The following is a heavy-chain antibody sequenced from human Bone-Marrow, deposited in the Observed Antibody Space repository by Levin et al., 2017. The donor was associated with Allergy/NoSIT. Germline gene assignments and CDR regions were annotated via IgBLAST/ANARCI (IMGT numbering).Heavy chain of an antibody. V-gene: IGHV2-5*01. D-gene: IGHD5-18*01. J-gene: IGHJ5*02. CDR1: WFSLRNSGEG. Sequence: QTLSLTCNFSWFSLRNSGEGVGWIRQRPGPALDWLGFIYWNDDKRYNPSLKSSVSIPKDTSRNQVVLTMTNMQPVDPATYSCAHNGSDRHSYGFNYFDTGGQGTLVTVSS. CDR3: AHNGSDRHSYGFNYFDT. CDR2: IYWNDDK.